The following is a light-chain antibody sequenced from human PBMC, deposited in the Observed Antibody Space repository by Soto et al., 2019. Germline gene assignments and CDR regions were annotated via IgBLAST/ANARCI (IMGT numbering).Light chain of an antibody. CDR2: EVN. CDR1: SSDVGGYNY. Sequence: QSVLTQPPSASGSPGQSVAISRTGTSSDVGGYNYVSWYQQHPGKAPKLMIYEVNKRPSGVPDRFSGSKSGNTASLTVSGLQAEDEADYYCSSYAGSSNVFGTGTKV. V-gene: IGLV2-8*01. J-gene: IGLJ1*01. CDR3: SSYAGSSNV.